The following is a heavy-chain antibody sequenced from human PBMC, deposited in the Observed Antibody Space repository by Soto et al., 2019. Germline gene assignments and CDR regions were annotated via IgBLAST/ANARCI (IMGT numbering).Heavy chain of an antibody. J-gene: IGHJ6*02. CDR3: ARGDSTDCSNGVCSFFYNHDMDV. D-gene: IGHD2-8*01. CDR2: INPKSGGT. CDR1: GYSFTDYH. V-gene: IGHV1-2*04. Sequence: QVQLVQSGAEVKKPGASVKVSCKASGYSFTDYHIHWVRQAPGQGLEWLGRINPKSGGTSTAQKFQGWVTMTTDPPIGTASMELTRLTSDDTAIYYCARGDSTDCSNGVCSFFYNHDMDVWGQGTTVTVSS.